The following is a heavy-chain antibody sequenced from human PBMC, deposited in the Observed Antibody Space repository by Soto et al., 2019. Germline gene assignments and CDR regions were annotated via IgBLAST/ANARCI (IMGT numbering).Heavy chain of an antibody. V-gene: IGHV5-51*01. CDR1: GYRFTNYW. D-gene: IGHD3-10*01. Sequence: GESLKISCTGSGYRFTNYWIGWVRQMPGKDLEWMGIIYPGDSDTRYSPSFQGQVTISADKSISTAYLQWSSLKASDTAMYYCARNYDSGSYGAFDIWGQGTMVTVS. J-gene: IGHJ3*02. CDR2: IYPGDSDT. CDR3: ARNYDSGSYGAFDI.